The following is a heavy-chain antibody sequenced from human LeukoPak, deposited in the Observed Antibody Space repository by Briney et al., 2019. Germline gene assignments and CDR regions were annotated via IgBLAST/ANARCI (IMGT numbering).Heavy chain of an antibody. V-gene: IGHV3-23*01. CDR3: AKGAYYHGSGRYFDY. CDR2: ISGSGGAT. Sequence: GGSLRLSCAASGFTFSSYAMNWVHQAPGKGLEWVSAISGSGGATYYADSVKGRFTMSRDNSKNTLYLQMNSLRAEDTAVYYCAKGAYYHGSGRYFDYWGQGTLVTVSS. CDR1: GFTFSSYA. J-gene: IGHJ4*02. D-gene: IGHD3-10*01.